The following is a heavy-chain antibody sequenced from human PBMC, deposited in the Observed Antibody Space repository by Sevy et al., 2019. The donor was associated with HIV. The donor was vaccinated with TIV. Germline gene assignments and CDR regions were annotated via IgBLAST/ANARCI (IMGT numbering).Heavy chain of an antibody. D-gene: IGHD3-22*01. CDR3: AGARYDSSGSFDAFDI. J-gene: IGHJ3*02. V-gene: IGHV3-23*01. CDR2: IFRSGDVT. Sequence: GGSLRLSCTASGFTFSSYAMNWVRQAPGKGLEWVSTIFRSGDVTYYADSVKGRFTISRDNSRNPLYLQMNSLRAEDTAVYYCAGARYDSSGSFDAFDIWGQGTMVTVSS. CDR1: GFTFSSYA.